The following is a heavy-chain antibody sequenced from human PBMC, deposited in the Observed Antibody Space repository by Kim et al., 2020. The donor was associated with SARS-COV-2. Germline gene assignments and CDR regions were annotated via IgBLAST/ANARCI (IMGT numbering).Heavy chain of an antibody. V-gene: IGHV3-30*18. Sequence: SYDGSNKYYADSVKGRFTISRDNSKNTLYLQMNSLRAEDTAVYYCAKGYYWGQGTLVTVSS. CDR2: SYDGSNK. J-gene: IGHJ4*02. CDR3: AKGYY.